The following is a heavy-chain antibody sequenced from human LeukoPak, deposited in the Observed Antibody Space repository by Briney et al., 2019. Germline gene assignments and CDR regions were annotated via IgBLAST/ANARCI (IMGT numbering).Heavy chain of an antibody. J-gene: IGHJ4*02. CDR2: ISSSSSYI. D-gene: IGHD5-18*01. CDR1: GFTFSSYS. CDR3: ARGGKQLWVFDY. V-gene: IGHV3-21*01. Sequence: GGSLRLSCAASGFTFSSYSMNWVRQAPGKGLEWVSSISSSSSYIYYADSVKGRFTISRDNAKNSLYLQMNGLRAEDTAVYYCARGGKQLWVFDYWGQGTLVTVSS.